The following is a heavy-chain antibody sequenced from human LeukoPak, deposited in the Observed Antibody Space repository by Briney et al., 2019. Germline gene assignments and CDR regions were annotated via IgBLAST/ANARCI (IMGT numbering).Heavy chain of an antibody. Sequence: GGSLRLSCAASGFTVSSNYMSWVRQAPGKGLGWVSVFYSGGSTYYADSVKGRFTISRDNSKNTLYLQMNSLRAEDTAVYYCARVGDGYNFAFDIWGQGTMVTVSS. D-gene: IGHD5-24*01. CDR1: GFTVSSNY. CDR3: ARVGDGYNFAFDI. V-gene: IGHV3-53*01. J-gene: IGHJ3*02. CDR2: FYSGGST.